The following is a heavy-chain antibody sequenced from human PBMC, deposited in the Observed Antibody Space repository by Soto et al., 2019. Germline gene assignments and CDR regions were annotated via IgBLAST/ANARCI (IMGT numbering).Heavy chain of an antibody. D-gene: IGHD5-12*01. J-gene: IGHJ4*02. CDR3: ASPIVARTPEYYFDY. CDR1: GGSISSSSYY. CDR2: IYYSGST. Sequence: QLQLQESGPGLVKPSETLSITCTVSGGSISSSSYYWGWIRQPPGKGLEWIGSIYYSGSTYYNPSLKSRVTISVDTSKNQFSLKLSSVTAADTAVYYCASPIVARTPEYYFDYWGQGTLVTVSS. V-gene: IGHV4-39*01.